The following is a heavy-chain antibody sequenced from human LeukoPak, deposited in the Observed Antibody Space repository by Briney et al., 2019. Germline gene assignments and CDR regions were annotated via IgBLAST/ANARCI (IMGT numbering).Heavy chain of an antibody. J-gene: IGHJ6*02. V-gene: IGHV3-48*01. CDR1: GFTFSSYS. CDR2: ISSSSSTI. D-gene: IGHD6-6*01. Sequence: GGSLRLSCAASGFTFSSYSMTWVRQTPGKGLEWVSYISSSSSTIYYADSVKGRFTISRDSAKNSLYLQMNSLRAEDTAVYYCARDHSSSSYYYYGMDVWGQGTTVTVSS. CDR3: ARDHSSSSYYYYGMDV.